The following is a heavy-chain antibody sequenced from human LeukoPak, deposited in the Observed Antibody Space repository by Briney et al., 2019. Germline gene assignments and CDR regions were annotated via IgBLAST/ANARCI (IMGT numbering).Heavy chain of an antibody. Sequence: GRSLRLSCAASGFTFSSYGMHWVRQAPGKGLEWVAVISYDGSNKYHADSVKGRFTISRDNSKNTLYLQMNSLRAEDTAVYYCAKDPWGSGYAYYFDYWGQGTLVTVSS. CDR3: AKDPWGSGYAYYFDY. CDR2: ISYDGSNK. CDR1: GFTFSSYG. V-gene: IGHV3-30*18. J-gene: IGHJ4*02. D-gene: IGHD5-12*01.